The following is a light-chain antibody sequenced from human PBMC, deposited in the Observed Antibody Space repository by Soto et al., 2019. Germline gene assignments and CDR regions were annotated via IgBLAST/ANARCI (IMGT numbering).Light chain of an antibody. CDR1: QTVSKF. V-gene: IGKV1-39*01. Sequence: DIQMTQSPSSLSASVGDRVTIACRASQTVSKFVNWYQQKTGIVTPLLIFTTSPLHGGVASKFSCSGAGTEFTSIINGLQPEDNVTYYCQQTYTLPRTFAQGTKVDIK. CDR3: QQTYTLPRT. CDR2: TTS. J-gene: IGKJ1*01.